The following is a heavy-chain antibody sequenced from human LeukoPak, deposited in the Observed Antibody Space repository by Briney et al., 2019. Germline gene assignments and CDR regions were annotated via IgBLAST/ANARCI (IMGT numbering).Heavy chain of an antibody. CDR2: ISYDGSNK. CDR1: GFTFSSYG. D-gene: IGHD3-3*01. Sequence: GGSLRLSCAAPGFTFSSYGMHWVRQAPGKGLEWVAVISYDGSNKYYADSVKGRFTISRDNSKSTLYLQMNSLRAEDTAVYYCAKNYDFWSGYTDYWGQGTLVTVSS. J-gene: IGHJ4*02. V-gene: IGHV3-30*18. CDR3: AKNYDFWSGYTDY.